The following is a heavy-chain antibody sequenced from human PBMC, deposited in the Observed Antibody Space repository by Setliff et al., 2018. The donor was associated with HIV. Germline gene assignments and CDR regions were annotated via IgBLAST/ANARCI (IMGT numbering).Heavy chain of an antibody. V-gene: IGHV4-59*12. CDR3: ARGPSGRAPAPARAPHYYGLDL. D-gene: IGHD2-2*01. CDR2: ISYTGTT. CDR1: GGSISNDY. J-gene: IGHJ6*01. Sequence: SETRSLTCTVSGGSISNDYGSWSRQPPGKGLEWIGYISYTGTTKYNPSLKSRVTISVDTSKNQFSLRLISVTAADTAVYYCARGPSGRAPAPARAPHYYGLDLWGPGTTVTVSS.